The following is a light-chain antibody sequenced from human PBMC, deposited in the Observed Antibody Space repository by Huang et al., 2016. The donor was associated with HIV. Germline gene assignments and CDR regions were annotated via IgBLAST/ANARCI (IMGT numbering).Light chain of an antibody. CDR1: QSVSSSF. V-gene: IGKV3-20*01. CDR2: GAS. Sequence: IVLTQFPGTLSLSPGERATLSCRASQSVSSSFLAWYQQKPGQAPRRLMYGASSRATGIPDRFSGSGSGTDFTLTISRVEPEDFAVYYCQQYGSSLLTFGPGTKVDIK. J-gene: IGKJ3*01. CDR3: QQYGSSLLT.